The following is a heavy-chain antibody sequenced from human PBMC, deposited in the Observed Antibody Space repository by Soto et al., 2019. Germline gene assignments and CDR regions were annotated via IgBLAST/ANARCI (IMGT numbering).Heavy chain of an antibody. D-gene: IGHD1-20*01. V-gene: IGHV5-51*01. Sequence: PVESLKTSCKGSGYSFTRYWIGWVRQMPGKVLEWMGIIYPGDSDTRYSPSFQGQVTISADKSISTAYLQWSSLKASDTAMYYCARHAAITGHYYYGMDVWGQGTTLTVSS. J-gene: IGHJ6*02. CDR2: IYPGDSDT. CDR3: ARHAAITGHYYYGMDV. CDR1: GYSFTRYW.